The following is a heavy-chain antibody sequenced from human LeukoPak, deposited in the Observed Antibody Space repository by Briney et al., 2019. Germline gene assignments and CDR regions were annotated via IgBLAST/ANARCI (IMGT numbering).Heavy chain of an antibody. V-gene: IGHV4-61*02. D-gene: IGHD1-14*01. CDR1: GGSISSGSYF. CDR2: IYSCGST. J-gene: IGHJ4*02. Sequence: SQTLSLTCTVSGGSISSGSYFWSWIRQPAGKGLEWIGRIYSCGSTNYHPSLKSRVTIPIDASKNQFSPDLSPVTAADTAVYYCARDKDVTPYYFDYWGQGTLVTVSS. CDR3: ARDKDVTPYYFDY.